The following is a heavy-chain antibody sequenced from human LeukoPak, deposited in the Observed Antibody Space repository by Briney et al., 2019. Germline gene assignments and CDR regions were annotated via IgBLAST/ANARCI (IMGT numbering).Heavy chain of an antibody. CDR1: GFTFDDYA. CDR2: ISWNSGSI. CDR3: AKSGYSYEGEYYFDY. J-gene: IGHJ4*02. Sequence: SGGSLRLSCAASGFTFDDYAMHWVRQAPGKGLEWVSGISWNSGSIGYADSVKGRFTISRDNAKNSLYLQMNSLRAEDMALYYCAKSGYSYEGEYYFDYWGQGTLVTVSS. D-gene: IGHD5-18*01. V-gene: IGHV3-9*03.